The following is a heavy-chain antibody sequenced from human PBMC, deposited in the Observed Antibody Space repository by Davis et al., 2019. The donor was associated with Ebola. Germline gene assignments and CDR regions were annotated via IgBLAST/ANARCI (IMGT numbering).Heavy chain of an antibody. V-gene: IGHV1-18*04. Sequence: AASVKVSCKASGYIFSNYGISWVRQAPGRGLEWMGWISAYNGNPSYAQKFQGRVTMTTDTSTSTAYMELRSLRSDDTAVYYCARDTARELPRPLYSGTYYFDYWGQGTLVTVSS. CDR1: GYIFSNYG. CDR2: ISAYNGNP. CDR3: ARDTARELPRPLYSGTYYFDY. J-gene: IGHJ4*02. D-gene: IGHD1-26*01.